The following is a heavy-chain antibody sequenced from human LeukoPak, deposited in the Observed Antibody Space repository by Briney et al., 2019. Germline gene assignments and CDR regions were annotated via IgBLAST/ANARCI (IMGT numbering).Heavy chain of an antibody. CDR2: ISGSGAST. D-gene: IGHD2-2*02. V-gene: IGHV3-23*01. CDR3: AKSRSSSSTSCYNY. CDR1: GFTFSSYS. Sequence: AGGSLRLSCAASGFTFSSYSMNWVRQAPGKGLEWVSAISGSGASTYYADSVKDRFTLSRDDSKNTLYLQMNSLRAEDTAVYYCAKSRSSSSTSCYNYWGQGTLVTVSS. J-gene: IGHJ4*02.